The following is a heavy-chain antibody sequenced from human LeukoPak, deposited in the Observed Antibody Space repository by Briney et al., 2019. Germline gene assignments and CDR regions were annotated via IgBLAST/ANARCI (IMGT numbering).Heavy chain of an antibody. CDR2: ISSSSITI. D-gene: IGHD5-12*01. CDR1: GFTFSSYS. CDR3: ARDNGHSYENWFDP. V-gene: IGHV3-48*01. J-gene: IGHJ5*02. Sequence: GGSLTLSCAASGFTFSSYSMNWVRQAPGKGLEWVSYISSSSITIYYADSVKGRFTISRDNAKNSLYLQMNSLRAEDTAVYYCARDNGHSYENWFDPWGQGTLVTVSS.